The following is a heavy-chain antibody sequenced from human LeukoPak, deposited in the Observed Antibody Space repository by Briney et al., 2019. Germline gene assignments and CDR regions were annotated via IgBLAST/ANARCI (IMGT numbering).Heavy chain of an antibody. CDR3: TTDHSDRIRGVVEN. CDR2: ISRTSASI. J-gene: IGHJ4*02. CDR1: GFTFSLYS. Sequence: GGSLRLSCSASGFTFSLYSMNWVRQAPGKGLEWVSSISRTSASIYYAESVKGRISVSRDNAKNSVFLQMNSLRVEDTAMYYCTTDHSDRIRGVVENWSQGTLVTVSS. V-gene: IGHV3-21*01. D-gene: IGHD3-10*01.